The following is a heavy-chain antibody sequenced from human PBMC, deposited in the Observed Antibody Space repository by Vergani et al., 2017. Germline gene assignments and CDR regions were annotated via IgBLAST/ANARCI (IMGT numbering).Heavy chain of an antibody. D-gene: IGHD5-12*01. Sequence: QVQLQESGPGLVKPSGTLSLTCAVSGGSLSSSNWWSWVRQPPGKGLEWIGEIYHSGSTNYNPSLKSRVTISVDKSKNQFSLKLSSVTATDTAVYYCARVEGGLRYYWYFDLWGRGTLVTVSS. CDR3: ARVEGGLRYYWYFDL. V-gene: IGHV4-4*02. J-gene: IGHJ2*01. CDR2: IYHSGST. CDR1: GGSLSSSNW.